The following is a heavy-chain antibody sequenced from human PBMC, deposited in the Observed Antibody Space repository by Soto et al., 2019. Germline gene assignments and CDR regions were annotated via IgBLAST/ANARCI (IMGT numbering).Heavy chain of an antibody. Sequence: HPGGSLRLSCAASGFTFSSSWMHWVRQAPGKGLVWVTRISDDSSSTDYADSVKGRFTISRDNAKNTLYLQMDSLRAEDTAVYYCARGIGYSAQDYWGQGTLVTVSS. D-gene: IGHD5-18*01. J-gene: IGHJ4*02. CDR2: ISDDSSST. CDR3: ARGIGYSAQDY. CDR1: GFTFSSSW. V-gene: IGHV3-74*01.